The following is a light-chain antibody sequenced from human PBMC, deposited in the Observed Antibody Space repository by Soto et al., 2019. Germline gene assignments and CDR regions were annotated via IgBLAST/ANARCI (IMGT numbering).Light chain of an antibody. CDR3: SSYKTSNTVV. Sequence: QSALTQPASVSGSLGQSSTISCTGTSSDVGTYDLVSWYQQHPGKAPQLMIFEVTNRPSGVSNRFSGSKSGNTASLTISGLQAEDEADYYCSSYKTSNTVVIGGGTKLTGL. CDR2: EVT. V-gene: IGLV2-14*01. CDR1: SSDVGTYDL. J-gene: IGLJ2*01.